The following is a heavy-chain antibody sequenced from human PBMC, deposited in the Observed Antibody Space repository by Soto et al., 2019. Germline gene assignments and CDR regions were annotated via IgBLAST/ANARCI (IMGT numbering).Heavy chain of an antibody. CDR3: ARDCSSSSSSVWAY. V-gene: IGHV3-23*01. D-gene: IGHD2-2*01. CDR1: GFSLSSYA. J-gene: IGHJ4*02. CDR2: ITASGEKL. Sequence: EVQLLESGGGLVQPGGSLRLSCAASGFSLSSYAMTWVRQAPGKGLEWVSGITASGEKLYYADSVKGRFTVSRDNSKNTLYLQMHSLRADDTAVYYCARDCSSSSSSVWAYWGQGTLVTVSS.